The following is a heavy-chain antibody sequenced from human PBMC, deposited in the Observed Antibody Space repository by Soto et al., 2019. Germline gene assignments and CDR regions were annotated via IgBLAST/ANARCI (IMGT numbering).Heavy chain of an antibody. V-gene: IGHV4-59*08. Sequence: QVQLQESGPGLVKPSETLSLTCTVSGGSISSYYWSWIRQPPGKGLEWIGYIYYSGSTNYNPSLKSRVTISVDTSKTQCSLKLSSVSAADTAVYYCARTALPYYDFWSGYWGYFDYWGQGTLVTVSS. CDR2: IYYSGST. J-gene: IGHJ4*02. CDR3: ARTALPYYDFWSGYWGYFDY. CDR1: GGSISSYY. D-gene: IGHD3-3*01.